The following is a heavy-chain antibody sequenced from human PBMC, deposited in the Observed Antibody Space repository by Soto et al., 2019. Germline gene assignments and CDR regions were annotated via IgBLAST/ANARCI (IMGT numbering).Heavy chain of an antibody. D-gene: IGHD5-12*01. Sequence: EVQLVEFGGNLVQPGGSLRLSGAASGFTFSNYVMHWVRQVPGKGLLWVSRIDTDGSTTHYVDSVKGRFTMYRENAKNTLYLQKNSLRVEEKAMYPCVRDRDGYNFWRQETIVTVSS. CDR2: IDTDGSTT. CDR3: VRDRDGYNF. V-gene: IGHV3-74*01. CDR1: GFTFSNYV. J-gene: IGHJ3*01.